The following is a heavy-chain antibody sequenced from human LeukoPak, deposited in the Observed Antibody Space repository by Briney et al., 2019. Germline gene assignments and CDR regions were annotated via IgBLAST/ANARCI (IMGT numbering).Heavy chain of an antibody. CDR2: ISGSGSST. Sequence: GGSLRLSCAASGFTFSSYAMSWVRQAPGKGLEWVSGISGSGSSTYYAGSMKGRFTISRDNSKNTLYLQMNCLRAEDTAVYYCAKGHDDILTGRWFDPWGQGTLVTVSS. CDR1: GFTFSSYA. CDR3: AKGHDDILTGRWFDP. V-gene: IGHV3-23*01. D-gene: IGHD3-9*01. J-gene: IGHJ5*02.